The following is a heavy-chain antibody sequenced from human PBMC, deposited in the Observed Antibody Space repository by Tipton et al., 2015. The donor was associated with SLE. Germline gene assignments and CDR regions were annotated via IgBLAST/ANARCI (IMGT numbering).Heavy chain of an antibody. D-gene: IGHD1-1*01. CDR1: GGSLSGYS. CDR2: INHGGST. Sequence: TLSLTCAVYGGSLSGYSWSWIRQPPGKGLEWIGEINHGGSTNYNPSLKSRVTISVDTSKNQFSLKLTSVTAADTAVYYCARDRPQLTSCTTGTTCYEEGFDYWGQGALVTVSS. J-gene: IGHJ4*02. CDR3: ARDRPQLTSCTTGTTCYEEGFDY. V-gene: IGHV4-34*01.